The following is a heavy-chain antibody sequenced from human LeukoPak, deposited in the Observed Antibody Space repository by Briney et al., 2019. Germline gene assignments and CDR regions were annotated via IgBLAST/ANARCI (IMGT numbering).Heavy chain of an antibody. Sequence: GASVKVSCKASGYTFTGYYMHWVRQAPGQGLEWMGWINPNSGGTNYAQKFQGRVTMTRDTSISTAYMELSRLRSDDTAVYYCARDQNYYDSSGYYGRALDYYYYYMDVWGKGTTVTISS. V-gene: IGHV1-2*02. J-gene: IGHJ6*03. CDR3: ARDQNYYDSSGYYGRALDYYYYYMDV. CDR1: GYTFTGYY. CDR2: INPNSGGT. D-gene: IGHD3-22*01.